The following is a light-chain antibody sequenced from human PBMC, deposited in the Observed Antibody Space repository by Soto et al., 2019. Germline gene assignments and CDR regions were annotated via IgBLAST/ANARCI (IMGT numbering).Light chain of an antibody. CDR1: QNIRSR. J-gene: IGKJ1*01. CDR2: KAS. V-gene: IGKV1-5*03. CDR3: QQYGSALPWT. Sequence: DFQMTQSPSTLSASVGDRFTITCRASQNIRSRLAWFQQKPGKAPKLLIYKASTLKSGVPSRFSGSGSGTDFTLTISRLEPEDFAVYYCQQYGSALPWTFGQGTKVDIK.